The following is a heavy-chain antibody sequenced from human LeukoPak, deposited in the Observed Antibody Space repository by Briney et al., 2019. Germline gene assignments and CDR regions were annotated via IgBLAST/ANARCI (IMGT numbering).Heavy chain of an antibody. CDR3: ARDLIH. V-gene: IGHV4-61*02. Sequence: SETLSLTCTVSGGSISSGSYYWSWIRQPAGKGLEWIGRIYTSGSTNYNPSLKSRVTISVDTSKNQFSLKLSSVTAADTAMYYCARDLIHWGQGTLVTVSS. D-gene: IGHD2-21*01. J-gene: IGHJ4*02. CDR1: GGSISSGSYY. CDR2: IYTSGST.